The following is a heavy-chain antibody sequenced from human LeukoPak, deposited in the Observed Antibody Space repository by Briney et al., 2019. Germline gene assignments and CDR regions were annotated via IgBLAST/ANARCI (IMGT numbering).Heavy chain of an antibody. CDR2: FDPEDGET. J-gene: IGHJ6*03. CDR3: ATWWAPSSGLYYMDV. Sequence: ASVKVSCKVSGYTLTELSMHWVRQAPGKGLAWMGGFDPEDGETIYAQKFQGRVTMTEDTSTDTAYMELSSLRSEDTAVYYCATWWAPSSGLYYMDVWGKGTTVTVSS. V-gene: IGHV1-24*01. D-gene: IGHD3-22*01. CDR1: GYTLTELS.